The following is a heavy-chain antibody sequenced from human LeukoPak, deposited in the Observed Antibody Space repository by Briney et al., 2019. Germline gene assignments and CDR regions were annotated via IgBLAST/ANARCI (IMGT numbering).Heavy chain of an antibody. J-gene: IGHJ4*02. D-gene: IGHD2-2*01. CDR2: IIPIFGTA. V-gene: IGHV1-69*13. Sequence: SVKVSCKASGGTFSSYAISWVRQAPGQGLEWMGGIIPIFGTANYAQKFQDRVTITADESTSTAYMELSSLRSEDTAVYYCASSSVTEYQLLTIDYWGQGTLVTVSS. CDR1: GGTFSSYA. CDR3: ASSSVTEYQLLTIDY.